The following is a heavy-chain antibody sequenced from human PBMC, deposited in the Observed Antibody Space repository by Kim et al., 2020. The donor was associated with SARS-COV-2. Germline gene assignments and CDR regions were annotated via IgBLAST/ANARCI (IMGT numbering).Heavy chain of an antibody. J-gene: IGHJ6*02. CDR1: RFTFSSYW. D-gene: IGHD5-12*01. V-gene: IGHV3-7*03. Sequence: GGSLRLSCAASRFTFSSYWMIWVRQAPGKGLEWVANIKQDGSEKYYVDSVKGRFTISRDNAKNSLYLQMNSLRAEDTAVYYCARGDGYSGYKDYYGMDVWGQGTTVTVSS. CDR2: IKQDGSEK. CDR3: ARGDGYSGYKDYYGMDV.